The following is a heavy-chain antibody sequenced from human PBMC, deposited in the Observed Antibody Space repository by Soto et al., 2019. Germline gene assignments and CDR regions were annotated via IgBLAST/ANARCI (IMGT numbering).Heavy chain of an antibody. V-gene: IGHV1-46*01. CDR1: GYTFTFYY. CDR2: INPYGGRT. Sequence: QVQLVQSGAEVKKPGASVKVSCKASGYTFTFYYMHWVRQAPGQGLEWLGVINPYGGRTNYAQKFQGRVTMTRDTSTSTVYMELYTLTSEDTAVYYCARVGYYGSGTYYGLGDFWGQGTLVTVSS. J-gene: IGHJ4*02. D-gene: IGHD3-10*01. CDR3: ARVGYYGSGTYYGLGDF.